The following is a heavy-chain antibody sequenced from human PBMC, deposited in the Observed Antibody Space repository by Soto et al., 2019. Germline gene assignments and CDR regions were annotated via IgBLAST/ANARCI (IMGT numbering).Heavy chain of an antibody. CDR2: IYPGDSDT. J-gene: IGHJ6*03. CDR1: GYSFTSYW. CDR3: ARTPQLGYYYYYYMDV. Sequence: GESLKISCKGSGYSFTSYWIGWVRQMPGKGLEWMGIIYPGDSDTRYSPSFQGQVTISADKSISTAYLQWSSLKASDTAMYYCARTPQLGYYYYYYMDVWGKGTTVTVSS. V-gene: IGHV5-51*01. D-gene: IGHD6-13*01.